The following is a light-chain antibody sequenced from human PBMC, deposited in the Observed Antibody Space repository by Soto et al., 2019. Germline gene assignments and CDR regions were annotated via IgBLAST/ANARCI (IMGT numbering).Light chain of an antibody. V-gene: IGLV1-44*01. CDR1: SSNIGSNT. J-gene: IGLJ2*01. CDR2: NFT. CDR3: AAWNDSLNGPV. Sequence: QSVLTQPPSASGTPGQRVTISCSGSSSNIGSNTVHWYQHLPGTAPKLLIYNFTERPSGLPDRFSGSKAGTSASLAISGLQSEDEGDYYCAAWNDSLNGPVFGGGTKLTVL.